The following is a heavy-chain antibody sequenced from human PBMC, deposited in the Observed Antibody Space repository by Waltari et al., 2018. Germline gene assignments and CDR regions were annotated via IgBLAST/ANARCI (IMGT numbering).Heavy chain of an antibody. Sequence: QLVQSGPEVKKTGASVKVSCKASAFAFKTSSVQWLRQARGQRPEWIGWIVVDSGNTNYARKFQDRFTFTRDMSTSTAYMELTSLRSEDTAVYYCATDQEVEYDFWRGYMYWGQGTLVSVSS. CDR1: AFAFKTSS. CDR3: ATDQEVEYDFWRGYMY. D-gene: IGHD3-3*01. J-gene: IGHJ4*02. CDR2: IVVDSGNT. V-gene: IGHV1-58*01.